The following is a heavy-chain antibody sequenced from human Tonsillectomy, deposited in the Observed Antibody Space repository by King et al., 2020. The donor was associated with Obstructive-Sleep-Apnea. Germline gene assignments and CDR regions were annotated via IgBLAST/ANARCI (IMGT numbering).Heavy chain of an antibody. D-gene: IGHD3-3*01. Sequence: VQLVESGGGLVQPGRSLRLSCTASGFTFGDYAMSWFRQAPGKGLEWVGFIRSKAYGGNTEYAGSVKGRFTISRDDSKSIAYLQMNSLNTEDTAVYYCTREVEFLEWLGLNWFDPWGQGTLVTVSS. CDR1: GFTFGDYA. CDR2: IRSKAYGGNT. CDR3: TREVEFLEWLGLNWFDP. V-gene: IGHV3-49*03. J-gene: IGHJ5*02.